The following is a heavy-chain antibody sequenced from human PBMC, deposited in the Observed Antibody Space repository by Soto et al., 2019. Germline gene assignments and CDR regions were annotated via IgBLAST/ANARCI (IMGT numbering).Heavy chain of an antibody. Sequence: QVQLQESGPGLVKPSGTLSLTCAVSGGSISSSNWWSWVRQPPGKGLEWIGEIYHSGSTNYNPSLKSRVTISVDKSKNQFSLKLSSVTAADTAVYYCARDNYYDSSGYYQEKGYFDYWGQGTLVTVSS. CDR3: ARDNYYDSSGYYQEKGYFDY. D-gene: IGHD3-22*01. CDR1: GGSISSSNW. V-gene: IGHV4-4*02. J-gene: IGHJ4*02. CDR2: IYHSGST.